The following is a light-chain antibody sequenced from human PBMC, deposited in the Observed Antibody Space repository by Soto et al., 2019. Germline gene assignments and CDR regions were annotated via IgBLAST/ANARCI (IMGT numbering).Light chain of an antibody. CDR2: AAS. CDR3: QQRYSTPLT. CDR1: QGINNY. V-gene: IGKV1-39*01. J-gene: IGKJ1*01. Sequence: DIQMTQSPSSLSASVGDRVTITCRASQGINNYLNWYQQKPGKAPNLLIYAASSLQSGVPSRFSGSGSWTDFTLTISSLQPEDFATYYCQQRYSTPLTFGQGTRVEIK.